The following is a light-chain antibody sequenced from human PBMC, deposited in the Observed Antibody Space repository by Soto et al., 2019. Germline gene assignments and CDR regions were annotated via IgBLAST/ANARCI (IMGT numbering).Light chain of an antibody. CDR3: QQYNNLPPVT. V-gene: IGKV1-8*01. CDR2: AAS. Sequence: AIRMTQSPSSFSASTGDRVTITCRASQGISSYLAWYQQKPGKAPKLLIYAASTLQSGVPSRFSGSGSGTDFTLTISCLQSEAFAVYYCQQYNNLPPVTFGQGTKVDIK. CDR1: QGISSY. J-gene: IGKJ1*01.